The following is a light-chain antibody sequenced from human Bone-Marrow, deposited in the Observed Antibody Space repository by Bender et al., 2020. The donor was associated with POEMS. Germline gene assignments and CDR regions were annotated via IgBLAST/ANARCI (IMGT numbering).Light chain of an antibody. CDR3: QAWDTNTRV. CDR1: NLGTKY. J-gene: IGLJ1*01. V-gene: IGLV3-1*01. Sequence: SYEVTQPPSVSVSPGQTVSITCSGDNLGTKYVCWYQQKPGQSPLLVIYQDNKRPSGIPERFSGSNSGHTATLTISETQAMDEADYYCQAWDTNTRVFGPGTKVTVL. CDR2: QDN.